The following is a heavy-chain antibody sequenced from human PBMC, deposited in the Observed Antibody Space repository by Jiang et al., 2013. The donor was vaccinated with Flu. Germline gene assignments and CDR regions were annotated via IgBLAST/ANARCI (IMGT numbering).Heavy chain of an antibody. CDR1: GFSLSTSGVG. J-gene: IGHJ4*02. CDR2: IYWNDDK. CDR3: AHSEAYCGGDCYSPYFDY. V-gene: IGHV2-5*01. Sequence: KPTQTLTLTCTFSGFSLSTSGVGVGWIRQPPGKALEWLALIYWNDDKRYSPSLKSRLTITKDTSKNQVVLTMTNMDPVDTATYYCAHSEAYCGGDCYSPYFDYWGQGTLVTVSS. D-gene: IGHD2-21*02.